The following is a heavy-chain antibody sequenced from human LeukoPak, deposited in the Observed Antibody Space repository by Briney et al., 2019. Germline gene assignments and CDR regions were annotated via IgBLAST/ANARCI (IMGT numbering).Heavy chain of an antibody. CDR2: ISGRCTST. D-gene: IGHD3-9*01. V-gene: IGHV3-23*01. CDR1: GLTFDTYA. Sequence: GGSLRLSCAASGLTFDTYAMTWVRQVPAKGLEGVSNISGRCTSTNYADSVKGRFTISRDNSKNTLHLQMNSLRAEDTAIYYCAKSYRQESDWSSSFDYWGQGTLVTVSS. CDR3: AKSYRQESDWSSSFDY. J-gene: IGHJ4*02.